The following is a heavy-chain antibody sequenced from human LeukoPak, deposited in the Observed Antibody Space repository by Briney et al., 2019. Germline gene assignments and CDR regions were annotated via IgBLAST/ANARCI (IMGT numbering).Heavy chain of an antibody. CDR1: GGSISSGVYC. V-gene: IGHV4-30-2*01. J-gene: IGHJ5*02. CDR3: ARDPGYCSGARCYNWFDP. Sequence: SETLSLTCTVSGGSISSGVYCWSWIRQPPGKGLEWIGYIYHSGSTYYNPSLKSRVTMSVDRSKNQFSLKLSSVTAADTAVYYCARDPGYCSGARCYNWFDPWGQGTLVTVSS. CDR2: IYHSGST. D-gene: IGHD2-15*01.